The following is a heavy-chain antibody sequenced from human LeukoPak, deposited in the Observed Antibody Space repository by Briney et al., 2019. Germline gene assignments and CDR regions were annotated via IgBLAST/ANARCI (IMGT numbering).Heavy chain of an antibody. CDR2: ISYDGSNK. CDR1: GFTFSSYA. CDR3: ARDLAEQWLVWYLDY. D-gene: IGHD6-19*01. V-gene: IGHV3-30-3*01. Sequence: GGSLRLSCAASGFTFSSYAMHWVRQAPGKGLEWVAVISYDGSNKYYADSVKGRFTISRDNSKNTLYPQMNSLRAEDTAVYYCARDLAEQWLVWYLDYWGQGTLVTVSS. J-gene: IGHJ4*02.